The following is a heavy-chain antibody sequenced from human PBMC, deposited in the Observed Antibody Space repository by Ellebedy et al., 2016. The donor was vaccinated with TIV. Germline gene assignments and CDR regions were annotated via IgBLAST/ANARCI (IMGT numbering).Heavy chain of an antibody. CDR3: VRDQMGSSYPFDY. J-gene: IGHJ4*02. D-gene: IGHD5-24*01. V-gene: IGHV3-23*01. CDR2: ISGSGRGNT. CDR1: GFTFSSYA. Sequence: GESLKISXGASGFTFSSYAMSWVRQAPGKGLEWVSAISGSGRGNTYYAGSVKGRFTISRDSAKNMLYLQMNSLRAEDTAVFYCVRDQMGSSYPFDYWGQGTRVTVSP.